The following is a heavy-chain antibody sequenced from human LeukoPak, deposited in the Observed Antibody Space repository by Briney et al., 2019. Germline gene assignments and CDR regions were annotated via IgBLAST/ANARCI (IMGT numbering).Heavy chain of an antibody. J-gene: IGHJ6*03. V-gene: IGHV3-21*01. CDR2: ISSSGSYI. CDR1: GFTFSSYS. CDR3: ARDPYSGGYGAYYYYYMDV. Sequence: GGSLRLSCAASGFTFSSYSMNWVRQPPGKGLEWVSSISSSGSYIYYADSVKGRFTISRDNAKNSLYLQMNSLRAEDTAVYYCARDPYSGGYGAYYYYYMDVWGKGTTVTISS. D-gene: IGHD1-26*01.